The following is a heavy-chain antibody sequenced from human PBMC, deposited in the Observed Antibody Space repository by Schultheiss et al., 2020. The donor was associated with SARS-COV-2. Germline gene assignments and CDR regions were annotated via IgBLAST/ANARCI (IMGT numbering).Heavy chain of an antibody. Sequence: SETLSLTCAVSGGSISSYYWSWIRQPPGKGLEWIGYIYYSGSTNYNPSLKSRVTISVDTSKNQFSLKLSSVTAADTAVYYCAREEKWEARGIYYYGMDVWGQGTTVTVSS. V-gene: IGHV4-59*12. CDR2: IYYSGST. CDR3: AREEKWEARGIYYYGMDV. J-gene: IGHJ6*02. D-gene: IGHD1-26*01. CDR1: GGSISSYY.